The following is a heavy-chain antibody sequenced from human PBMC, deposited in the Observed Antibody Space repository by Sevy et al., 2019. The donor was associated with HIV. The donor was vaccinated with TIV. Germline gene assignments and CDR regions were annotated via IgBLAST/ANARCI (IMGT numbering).Heavy chain of an antibody. CDR1: GFTFSSYD. J-gene: IGHJ3*02. V-gene: IGHV3-13*01. CDR3: ARSTYYYGSGSYYTDAFDI. CDR2: IGTAGDT. D-gene: IGHD3-10*01. Sequence: GGSLRLSCAASGFTFSSYDMHWVRQATGKGLEWVSAIGTAGDTYYPGAVKGRFTISRENAKNSLYLQMNSLRAGDTAVYYCARSTYYYGSGSYYTDAFDIWGQGPMVTVSS.